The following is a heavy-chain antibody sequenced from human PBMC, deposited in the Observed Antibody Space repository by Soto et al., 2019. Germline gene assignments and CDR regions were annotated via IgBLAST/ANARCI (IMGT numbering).Heavy chain of an antibody. CDR3: AGDGGSY. CDR1: GFTFRSYA. CDR2: ISYDGSNK. V-gene: IGHV3-30-3*01. Sequence: QVQLVESGGGVVQPGTSLRLSCAASGFTFRSYAMHWVRQAPGKGLEWVAVISYDGSNKYYADSVKGRFTISRDNSKNTLYLQMDTLSAEGTALDHCAGDGGSYWGRGTPVIVSS. D-gene: IGHD3-16*01. J-gene: IGHJ4*02.